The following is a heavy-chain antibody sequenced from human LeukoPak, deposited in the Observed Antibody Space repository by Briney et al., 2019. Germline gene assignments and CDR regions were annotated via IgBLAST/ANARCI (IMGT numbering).Heavy chain of an antibody. CDR2: IWYDGSNK. D-gene: IGHD6-13*01. CDR1: GFTFSSYG. CDR3: ASLGQQLAQNHDAFDI. V-gene: IGHV3-33*01. J-gene: IGHJ3*02. Sequence: GGSLRLSCAASGFTFSSYGVHWVRQAPGKGLEWVAVIWYDGSNKYYADSVKGRFTISRDNSKNTLYLQMNSLRAEDTAVYYCASLGQQLAQNHDAFDIWGQGTMVTVSS.